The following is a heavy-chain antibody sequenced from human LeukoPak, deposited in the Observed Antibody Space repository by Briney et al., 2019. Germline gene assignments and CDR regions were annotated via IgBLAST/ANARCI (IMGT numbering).Heavy chain of an antibody. Sequence: ASVKVSCKASGGTFSSYDINWVRQATGQGLEWMGWMNPNSGNTGYAQKFQGRVTMTRNTSISTAYMELSSLRSEDTAVYYCARGDRAGDYPIQHWGQGTLVTVSS. CDR3: ARGDRAGDYPIQH. V-gene: IGHV1-8*02. D-gene: IGHD4-17*01. J-gene: IGHJ1*01. CDR2: MNPNSGNT. CDR1: GGTFSSYD.